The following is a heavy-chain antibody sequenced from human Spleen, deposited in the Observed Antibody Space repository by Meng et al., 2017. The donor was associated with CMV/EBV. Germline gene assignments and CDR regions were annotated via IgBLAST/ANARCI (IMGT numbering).Heavy chain of an antibody. D-gene: IGHD4-23*01. CDR2: IYWNDDK. Sequence: FYGFSLSASGVGVAWLRQPPGKALEWLALIYWNDDKRYSPSLKSRVTIAKDTSKNQVVLTMTDMDPVDTATYYCTRTRDYGGNWLDPWGQGTLVTVSS. V-gene: IGHV2-5*01. J-gene: IGHJ5*02. CDR1: GFSLSASGVG. CDR3: TRTRDYGGNWLDP.